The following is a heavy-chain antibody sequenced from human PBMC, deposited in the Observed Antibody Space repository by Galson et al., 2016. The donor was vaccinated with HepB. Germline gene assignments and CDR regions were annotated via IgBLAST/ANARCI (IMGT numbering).Heavy chain of an antibody. CDR1: GGSISSSSYY. J-gene: IGHJ4*02. Sequence: TLSLTCSVSGGSISSSSYYWGWIRQPPGKGLEWIGNIYYSGRTYYNPSLKSRVTISVDTSKNQFSLKLSSVTAADTAVYYCASLPITFGELLDYWGRGNRVTVSS. V-gene: IGHV4-39*01. CDR2: IYYSGRT. D-gene: IGHD3-16*01. CDR3: ASLPITFGELLDY.